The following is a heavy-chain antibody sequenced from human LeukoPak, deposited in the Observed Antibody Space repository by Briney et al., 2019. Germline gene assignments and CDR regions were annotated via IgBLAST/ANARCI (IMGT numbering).Heavy chain of an antibody. J-gene: IGHJ6*03. CDR1: GGTFSSYA. D-gene: IGHD2-2*01. V-gene: IGHV1-18*01. CDR3: AREVPAAIDYYYYYYYMDV. Sequence: ASVKVSCKASGGTFSSYAISWVRQAPGQGLEWMGWISAYNGNTNYAQKLQGRVTMTTDTSTSTAYMELRSLRSDDTAVYYCAREVPAAIDYYYYYYYMDVWGKGTTVTVSS. CDR2: ISAYNGNT.